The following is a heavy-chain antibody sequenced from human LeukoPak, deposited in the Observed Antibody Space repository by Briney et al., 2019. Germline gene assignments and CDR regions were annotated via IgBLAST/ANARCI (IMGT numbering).Heavy chain of an antibody. CDR3: AKDAPGDSSGWYDWGMDYFDY. Sequence: GGSLRLSCAASGFTFSSYAMSWVRQAPGKGLEWVSAISDSGGSTYYADSVKGRFTISRDNSKNTLYLQMNSLRAEDTAVYYCAKDAPGDSSGWYDWGMDYFDYWGQGTLVTVSS. D-gene: IGHD6-19*01. CDR2: ISDSGGST. CDR1: GFTFSSYA. V-gene: IGHV3-23*01. J-gene: IGHJ4*02.